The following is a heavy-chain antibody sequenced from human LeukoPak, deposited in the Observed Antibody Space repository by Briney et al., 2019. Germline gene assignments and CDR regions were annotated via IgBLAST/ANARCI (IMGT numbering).Heavy chain of an antibody. J-gene: IGHJ6*03. CDR3: ARVGAHTGGYTYYYYYMDV. Sequence: PGGSLRLSCAASGFSFSDYSMIWVRQAPGKGLEWVSSLISSRSYIYYADSVKGRFTISRDNAKNSLYLQMNSLRAEDSAVYYCARVGAHTGGYTYYYYYMDVWGEGTTVTVSS. CDR2: LISSRSYI. CDR1: GFSFSDYS. V-gene: IGHV3-21*01. D-gene: IGHD2-8*02.